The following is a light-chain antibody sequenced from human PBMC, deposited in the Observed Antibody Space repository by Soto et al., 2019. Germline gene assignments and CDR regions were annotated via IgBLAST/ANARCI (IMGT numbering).Light chain of an antibody. CDR1: QSVSSSY. J-gene: IGKJ2*01. CDR2: GAS. Sequence: EIVLTQSPGTLSLSPGERATLSCRASQSVSSSYLAWYQQKPGQAPRLLIYGASSRATGIPDRFLGSGSGTDFALNISRLEPEDVAVYYCQQYGSTPVTFGQGTKLEIK. CDR3: QQYGSTPVT. V-gene: IGKV3-20*01.